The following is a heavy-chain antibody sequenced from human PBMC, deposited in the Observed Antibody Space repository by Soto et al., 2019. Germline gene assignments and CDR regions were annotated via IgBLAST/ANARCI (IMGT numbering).Heavy chain of an antibody. CDR2: ISYDGSNK. V-gene: IGHV3-30*18. CDR3: AKDQEPGHYYDSSGYYYGVMGY. J-gene: IGHJ4*02. Sequence: VGSLRLSCAASGFTVSSYGMHWVRQAPGKGLEWVAVISYDGSNKYYADSVKGRFTISRDNSKNTLYLQMNSLRAEDTAVYYCAKDQEPGHYYDSSGYYYGVMGYWGQGTLVTVSS. CDR1: GFTVSSYG. D-gene: IGHD3-22*01.